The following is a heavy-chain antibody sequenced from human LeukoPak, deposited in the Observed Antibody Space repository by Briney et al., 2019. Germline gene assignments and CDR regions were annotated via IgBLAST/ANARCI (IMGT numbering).Heavy chain of an antibody. CDR1: GGSISSLSYY. V-gene: IGHV4-39*07. J-gene: IGHJ6*03. CDR2: IYYRGST. Sequence: PPETLSHTCTVSGGSISSLSYYWRRTRQPPGKGLEGIGRIYYRGSTYYNQSLKSRVTISVDASKNQFSLKVSSVTAEDTAVYYCAREEEGAAACTLGRGASYYYYMDVWGKGTTVTISS. CDR3: AREEEGAAACTLGRGASYYYYMDV. D-gene: IGHD6-13*01.